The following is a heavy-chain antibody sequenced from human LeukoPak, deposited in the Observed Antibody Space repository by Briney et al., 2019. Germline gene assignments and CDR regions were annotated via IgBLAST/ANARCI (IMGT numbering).Heavy chain of an antibody. J-gene: IGHJ3*02. Sequence: TGGSLRLSCAASGFTFSSYSMNWVRQAPGKGLEWVSYISSSGSTIYYADSVKGRFTISRDNAKNSLYLQMNSLRAEDTAVYFCAREGALTVTKDAFDIWGQGTMVTVSS. D-gene: IGHD4-17*01. CDR1: GFTFSSYS. V-gene: IGHV3-48*04. CDR3: AREGALTVTKDAFDI. CDR2: ISSSGSTI.